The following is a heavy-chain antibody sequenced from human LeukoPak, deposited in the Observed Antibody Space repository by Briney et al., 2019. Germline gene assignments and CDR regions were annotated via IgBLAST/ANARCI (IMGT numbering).Heavy chain of an antibody. CDR3: ARDSHEISGTEKYYYYYGMDV. D-gene: IGHD1-26*01. CDR2: ISYDGSNK. J-gene: IGHJ6*02. V-gene: IGHV3-30-3*01. Sequence: GGSLRLSCAASGFTFSSYAMHWVRQAPGKGLEWVAVISYDGSNKYYADSVKGRFIISRDNSKNTLYLQMNSLRAEDTAVYYCARDSHEISGTEKYYYYYGMDVWGQGTTVTVSS. CDR1: GFTFSSYA.